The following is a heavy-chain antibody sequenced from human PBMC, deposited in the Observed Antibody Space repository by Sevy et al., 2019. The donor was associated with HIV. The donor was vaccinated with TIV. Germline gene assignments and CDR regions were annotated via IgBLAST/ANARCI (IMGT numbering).Heavy chain of an antibody. Sequence: GGSLRLSCTASGFTFGDYAMSWFRQAPGKGLEWVGFIRSKAYGGTTEYAASVKGRFTISRDDSKSIAYLQMNSLKTEDTAVYYCTRDLPYLVVGAYFDYWGQGTLVTVSS. CDR3: TRDLPYLVVGAYFDY. J-gene: IGHJ4*02. CDR1: GFTFGDYA. D-gene: IGHD1-26*01. V-gene: IGHV3-49*03. CDR2: IRSKAYGGTT.